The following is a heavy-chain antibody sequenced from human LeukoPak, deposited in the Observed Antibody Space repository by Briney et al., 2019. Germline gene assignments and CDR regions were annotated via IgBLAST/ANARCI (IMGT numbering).Heavy chain of an antibody. Sequence: GGSLRLSCAASGFTLSSYAMSWVRHAPGKGLEWVSGISGSGVATFYADSVKGRFTISRDNSKNTLYLQMDSLRAEDTAVYYCATFTWDSRAYYYYGMDVWGKGTTVTVSS. CDR1: GFTLSSYA. CDR2: ISGSGVAT. V-gene: IGHV3-23*01. CDR3: ATFTWDSRAYYYYGMDV. D-gene: IGHD1-26*01. J-gene: IGHJ6*04.